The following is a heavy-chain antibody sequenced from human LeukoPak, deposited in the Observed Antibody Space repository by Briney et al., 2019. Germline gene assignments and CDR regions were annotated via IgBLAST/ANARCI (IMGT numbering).Heavy chain of an antibody. CDR2: IIPIFGKA. J-gene: IGHJ3*02. CDR3: ARDRVAATDAFDI. V-gene: IGHV1-69*05. Sequence: GSIIPIFGKANYAQKFQGRVTITTDESTSTAYMELSSLRSEDTAVYYCARDRVAATDAFDIWGQGTMVTVSS. D-gene: IGHD2-15*01.